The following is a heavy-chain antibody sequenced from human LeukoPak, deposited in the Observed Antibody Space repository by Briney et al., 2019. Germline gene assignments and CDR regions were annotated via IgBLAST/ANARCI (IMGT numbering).Heavy chain of an antibody. CDR2: IGAGGDT. V-gene: IGHV3-13*01. CDR1: GFTFSTYD. Sequence: GGSLRLSCAASGFTFSTYDMHWVRQTTGKGLEWVSAIGAGGDTYYQDSVKGRFTIFRDNANLYLQMNTLRPGDTAVYYCAKDLEYIVVVPAALDYWGQGTLVTVSS. CDR3: AKDLEYIVVVPAALDY. J-gene: IGHJ4*02. D-gene: IGHD2-2*01.